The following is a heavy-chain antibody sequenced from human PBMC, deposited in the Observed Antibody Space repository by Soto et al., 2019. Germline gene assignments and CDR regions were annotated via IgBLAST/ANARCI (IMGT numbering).Heavy chain of an antibody. CDR1: GFTFSSYA. J-gene: IGHJ6*02. Sequence: QVQLVESGGGVVQPGRSLRLSCAASGFTFSSYAMHWVRQAPGKGLEWVAVISYDGSNKYYADSVKGRFTISRDNSKNTLYLQMNSLRAEDTAVYYCAQIGYCSGGSCWSRNYYYYGMDVWGQGTTVTVPS. D-gene: IGHD2-15*01. V-gene: IGHV3-30-3*01. CDR2: ISYDGSNK. CDR3: AQIGYCSGGSCWSRNYYYYGMDV.